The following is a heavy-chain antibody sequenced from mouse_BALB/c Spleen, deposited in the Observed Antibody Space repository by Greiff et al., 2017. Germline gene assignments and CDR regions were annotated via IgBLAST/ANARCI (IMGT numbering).Heavy chain of an antibody. V-gene: IGHV1-69*01. CDR1: GYTFTDYC. J-gene: IGHJ4*01. Sequence: QVQLQQPGAELVMPGASVTMSCKASGYTFTDYCLHWVKQRLGQGLVWIGAIVTSDSYTSYNQKFKGKATLTVDESSSTAYMQLSRLTSEDSAVYYRESYYRYDDYSAMDYWGQGTSVTVSA. CDR3: ESYYRYDDYSAMDY. CDR2: IVTSDSYT. D-gene: IGHD2-14*01.